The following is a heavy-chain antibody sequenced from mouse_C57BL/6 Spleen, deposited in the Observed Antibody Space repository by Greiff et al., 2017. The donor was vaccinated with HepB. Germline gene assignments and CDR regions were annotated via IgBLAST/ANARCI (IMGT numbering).Heavy chain of an antibody. CDR2: IYPSDSET. Sequence: QVQLKQPGAELVRPGSSVKLSCKASGYTFTSYWMDWVKQRPGQGLEWIGNIYPSDSETHYNQKFKDKATLTVDKSSSTAYMQLSSLTSEDSAVYYCAREGQLTYYFDYWGQGTTLTVSS. CDR1: GYTFTSYW. D-gene: IGHD3-2*02. V-gene: IGHV1-61*01. CDR3: AREGQLTYYFDY. J-gene: IGHJ2*01.